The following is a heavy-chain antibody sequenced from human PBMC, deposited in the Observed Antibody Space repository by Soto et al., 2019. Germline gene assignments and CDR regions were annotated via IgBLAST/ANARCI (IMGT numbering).Heavy chain of an antibody. CDR2: FYYSGST. CDR1: GGSISTGGYY. Sequence: QVQLHESGPELVKPSQTLSLTCTVSGGSISTGGYYWNWIRQHPGKGLEWIGYFYYSGSTYYNPSLKSRVTISVNTSKNQFSLKLSSVTAADTAVYYSARSVFPWGQGTLVTVSS. V-gene: IGHV4-31*03. J-gene: IGHJ5*02. CDR3: ARSVFP.